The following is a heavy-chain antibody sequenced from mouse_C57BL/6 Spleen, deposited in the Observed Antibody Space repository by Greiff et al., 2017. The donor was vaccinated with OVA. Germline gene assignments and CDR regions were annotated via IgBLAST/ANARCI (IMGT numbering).Heavy chain of an antibody. V-gene: IGHV1-15*01. CDR3: TRDGSSYFDY. D-gene: IGHD1-1*01. CDR2: IDPETGGT. CDR1: GYTFTDYE. Sequence: VQRVESGAGLVRPGASVTLSCKASGYTFTDYEMHWVKQTPVHGLEWIGAIDPETGGTAYNQKFKGKAILTADKSSSTAYMELRSLTSEDSAVYYCTRDGSSYFDYWGQGTTLTVSS. J-gene: IGHJ2*01.